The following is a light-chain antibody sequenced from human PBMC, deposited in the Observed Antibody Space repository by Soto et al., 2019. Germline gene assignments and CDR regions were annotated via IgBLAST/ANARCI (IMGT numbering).Light chain of an antibody. CDR3: TSHANTGTDVL. Sequence: QCALTQPASVSGSPGQSITISCTGTTSDIGGYGYVSWYQQRPGKAPKLIIYEVRNRPSGVSDRFSGSKSGKTASLTISGLQAEDEADYYCTSHANTGTDVLFGGGTKLTVL. J-gene: IGLJ2*01. CDR1: TSDIGGYGY. CDR2: EVR. V-gene: IGLV2-14*01.